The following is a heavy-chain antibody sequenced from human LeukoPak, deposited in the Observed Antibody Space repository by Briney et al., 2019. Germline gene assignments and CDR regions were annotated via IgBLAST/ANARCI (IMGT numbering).Heavy chain of an antibody. CDR3: AKGPFQTYCSGGSCYVFFDY. CDR1: GFAFSSYA. CDR2: ISGGGDST. D-gene: IGHD2-15*01. Sequence: GGSLRLSCAASGFAFSSYAMTWVRQAPGKGLEWVSAISGGGDSTYYADSVRGRFTISRDNSKNTLYLQMNSLRPEDTAVYYCAKGPFQTYCSGGSCYVFFDYWGQGTLVTVSS. V-gene: IGHV3-23*01. J-gene: IGHJ4*02.